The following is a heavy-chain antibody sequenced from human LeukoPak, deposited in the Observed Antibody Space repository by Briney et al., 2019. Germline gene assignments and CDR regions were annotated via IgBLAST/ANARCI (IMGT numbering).Heavy chain of an antibody. J-gene: IGHJ4*02. CDR2: ISGSGGST. CDR3: AKGDRSLPYYFDY. V-gene: IGHV3-23*01. Sequence: GGSLRLSCAASGFTFTSYAMSWVRQAPGKGLEWVAAISGSGGSTYYADSVKGRFTISTDNSKNTLFLQMHSLRAEDTALYYCAKGDRSLPYYFDYWGQGALVTVSS. D-gene: IGHD2-2*01. CDR1: GFTFTSYA.